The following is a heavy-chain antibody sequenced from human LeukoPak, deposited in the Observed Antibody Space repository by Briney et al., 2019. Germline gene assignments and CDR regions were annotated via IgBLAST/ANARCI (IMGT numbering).Heavy chain of an antibody. CDR1: GYSLTSYW. CDR2: IYPGDSDT. Sequence: GESLKISCKGSGYSLTSYWIGWVRQMPGKGLEWMGIIYPGDSDTRYSPSFQGQVTISADKSISTAYLQWSSLKASDTAMYYCARARPQWLLRYYFDYWGQGTLVTVSS. CDR3: ARARPQWLLRYYFDY. D-gene: IGHD3-22*01. J-gene: IGHJ4*02. V-gene: IGHV5-51*01.